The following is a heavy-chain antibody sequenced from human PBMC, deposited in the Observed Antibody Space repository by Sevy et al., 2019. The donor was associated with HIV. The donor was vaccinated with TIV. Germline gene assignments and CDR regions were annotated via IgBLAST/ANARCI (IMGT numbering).Heavy chain of an antibody. CDR3: VRGLYSSSSWWFDP. J-gene: IGHJ5*02. D-gene: IGHD6-6*01. CDR1: GGTFSSYA. V-gene: IGHV1-69*13. Sequence: ASVKVSCKASGGTFSSYAISWVRQAPGQGLEWMGGIIPIFGTANYAQKFQGRVTITADESTSTAYMELSSLRSEDTAVYYCVRGLYSSSSWWFDPWGQGTLVTVSS. CDR2: IIPIFGTA.